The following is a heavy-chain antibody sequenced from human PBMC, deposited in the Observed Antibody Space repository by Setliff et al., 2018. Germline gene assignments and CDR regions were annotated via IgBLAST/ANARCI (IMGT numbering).Heavy chain of an antibody. CDR2: INPSGGLT. V-gene: IGHV1-46*03. CDR3: ARDRFYNSWSGTSITAPHDAFDI. D-gene: IGHD3-3*01. J-gene: IGHJ3*02. CDR1: GYTFAKYG. Sequence: GASVKVSCKAFGYTFAKYGTSWVRQAPGQGLEWMGIINPSGGLTRYAQKFQGRVTMTRDTSTSTVYMEMISLRSEDTAVYFCARDRFYNSWSGTSITAPHDAFDIWGQGTMVTV.